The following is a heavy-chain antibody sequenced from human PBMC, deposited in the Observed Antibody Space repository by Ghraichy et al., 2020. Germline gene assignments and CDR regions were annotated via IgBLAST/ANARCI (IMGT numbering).Heavy chain of an antibody. V-gene: IGHV4-59*08. CDR2: IYYTGNT. D-gene: IGHD5-18*01. J-gene: IGHJ6*02. CDR1: GGSIRSHF. CDR3: ARRGRGYSLYYYGLDV. Sequence: SETLSLTCTVSGGSIRSHFWSWIRQPPGKGLEWIGYIYYTGNTNYSPSLGGRASISLDTSKNQFSLSLTSVTAADTAVYYCARRGRGYSLYYYGLDVLGPGTTVTVSS.